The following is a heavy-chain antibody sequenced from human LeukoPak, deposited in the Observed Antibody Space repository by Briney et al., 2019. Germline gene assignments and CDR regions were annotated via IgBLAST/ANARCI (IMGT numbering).Heavy chain of an antibody. D-gene: IGHD1-7*01. J-gene: IGHJ4*02. CDR3: ARDITGTTSGNDY. CDR1: GGSISSSSYY. Sequence: PSETLSLTCTVSGGSISSSSYYWGWIRQPPGKGLEWIGSIYYSGSTHYNPSLKSRVTISVDTSKNQFSLKLSSVTAADTAVYYCARDITGTTSGNDYWGQGTLVTVSS. CDR2: IYYSGST. V-gene: IGHV4-39*07.